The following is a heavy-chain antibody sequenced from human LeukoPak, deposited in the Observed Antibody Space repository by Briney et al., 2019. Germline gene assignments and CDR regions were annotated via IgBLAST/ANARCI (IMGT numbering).Heavy chain of an antibody. CDR1: GFTFSSYA. Sequence: PGGSLRLSCAASGFTFSSYAMMWVRQAPGKGLEWVSTIVASYEGTFYANSVKGRFTISRDNSKSTLSLQMNSLRAEDTAVYYCAKGKAGGLVDLFDPWGQGTLVTVFS. J-gene: IGHJ5*02. CDR2: IVASYEGT. CDR3: AKGKAGGLVDLFDP. D-gene: IGHD3/OR15-3a*01. V-gene: IGHV3-23*01.